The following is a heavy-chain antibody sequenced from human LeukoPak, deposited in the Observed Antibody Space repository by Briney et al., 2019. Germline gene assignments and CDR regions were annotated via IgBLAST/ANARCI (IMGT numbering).Heavy chain of an antibody. J-gene: IGHJ5*02. Sequence: GGSLRLSCAASGFTFSSYWMSWVRQAPGKGLEWVANIKQDGSEKYYVDSVKGRFTISRDNAKNSLYLQMNSLRAEDTGVYYCAKIRSTWDWFDPWGQETLVTASS. D-gene: IGHD7-27*01. CDR2: IKQDGSEK. CDR1: GFTFSSYW. CDR3: AKIRSTWDWFDP. V-gene: IGHV3-7*01.